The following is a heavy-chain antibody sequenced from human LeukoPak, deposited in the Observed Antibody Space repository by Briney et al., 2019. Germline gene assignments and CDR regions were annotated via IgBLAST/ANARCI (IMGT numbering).Heavy chain of an antibody. V-gene: IGHV3-48*03. J-gene: IGHJ4*02. D-gene: IGHD2-15*01. CDR3: ARDLYCSGGSCYVY. CDR1: GFTFSSYE. Sequence: GGSLRLSCAASGFTFSSYEMNWVRQAPGKGLEWVSYISSSGSTIYYADSVKGRFTISRDNAKNSLYLQMNSLRAEDTAVYYCARDLYCSGGSCYVYWGQGTLVTVFS. CDR2: ISSSGSTI.